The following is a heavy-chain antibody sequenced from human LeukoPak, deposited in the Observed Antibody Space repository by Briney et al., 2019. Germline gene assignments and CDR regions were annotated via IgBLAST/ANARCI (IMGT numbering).Heavy chain of an antibody. J-gene: IGHJ5*02. CDR3: ARAGTYYYGSGSYRA. V-gene: IGHV4-34*01. D-gene: IGHD3-10*01. CDR1: GGSFSGYY. Sequence: SETLSLTCAVYGGSFSGYYWSWIRQPPGKGLEWIGEINHSGSTNYNPSLKSRVTISVDTSKNQFSLKLSSVTAADAAVYYYARAGTYYYGSGSYRAWGQGTLVTVSS. CDR2: INHSGST.